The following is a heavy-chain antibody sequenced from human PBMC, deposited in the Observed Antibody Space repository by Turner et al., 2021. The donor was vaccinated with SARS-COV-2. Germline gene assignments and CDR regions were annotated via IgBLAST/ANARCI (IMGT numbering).Heavy chain of an antibody. J-gene: IGHJ3*02. CDR1: GFTFSNYS. Sequence: EVQLVESGGGLVKPGGSLRLSCAASGFTFSNYSMNWVRQAPGKELGWVSSISSSSSYIYYADSVKGRFTISRDNAKNSLYLQMNSLRAEDTAVYYCARARWHYYDSSGYYPDAFDIWGQGTMVTVSS. V-gene: IGHV3-21*01. CDR3: ARARWHYYDSSGYYPDAFDI. D-gene: IGHD3-22*01. CDR2: ISSSSSYI.